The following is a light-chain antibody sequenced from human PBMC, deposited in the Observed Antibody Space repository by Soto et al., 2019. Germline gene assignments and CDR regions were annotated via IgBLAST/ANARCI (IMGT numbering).Light chain of an antibody. CDR2: GKT. V-gene: IGLV1-44*01. CDR3: AAWDDSLNSWV. J-gene: IGLJ3*02. CDR1: SSNIGGET. Sequence: SVLTQPPSASGSPGQRVTISCSGSSSNIGGETVNWYQQLPGTAPKLLIYGKTHRPSGVPDRFSGSKSGTSVSLAISGLQSEDEADYYCAAWDDSLNSWVFGGGTKVTVL.